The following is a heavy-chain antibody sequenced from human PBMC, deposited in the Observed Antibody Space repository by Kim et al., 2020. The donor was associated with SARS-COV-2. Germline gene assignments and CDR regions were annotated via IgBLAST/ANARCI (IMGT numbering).Heavy chain of an antibody. CDR1: GFTFSSYA. J-gene: IGHJ4*02. D-gene: IGHD5-18*01. Sequence: GGSLRLSCAASGFTFSSYAMNWVRQAPGKGLEWVAVIYCGGSNTYYADSVKGRFTISRDNSKNTLYLQMNSLRAEDTAVYYCAKALSIYGALQLYYWDQG. V-gene: IGHV3-23*03. CDR2: IYCGGSNT. CDR3: AKALSIYGALQLYY.